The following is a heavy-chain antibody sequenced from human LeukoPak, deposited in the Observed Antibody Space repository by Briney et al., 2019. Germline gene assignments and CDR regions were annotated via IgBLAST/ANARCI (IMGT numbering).Heavy chain of an antibody. J-gene: IGHJ4*02. D-gene: IGHD4-17*01. V-gene: IGHV3-21*06. Sequence: GGSLRLSCAASGFTFRSYNMNWVRQAPGKGLEWASFISKTTANIYYGDSVRGRFTISRDNAKISIHLQMSSLRAEDSAVYYCVRGDGDLFDYWGQGTLVSVSS. CDR1: GFTFRSYN. CDR3: VRGDGDLFDY. CDR2: ISKTTANI.